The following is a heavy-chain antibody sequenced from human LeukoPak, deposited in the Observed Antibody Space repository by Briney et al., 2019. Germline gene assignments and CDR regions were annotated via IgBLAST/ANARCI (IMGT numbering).Heavy chain of an antibody. J-gene: IGHJ4*02. CDR2: INHSGST. V-gene: IGHV4-34*01. D-gene: IGHD1-26*01. CDR1: GGSFSGYY. Sequence: SETLSLTCAVYGGSFSGYYWSWIRQPPGKGLEWIGEINHSGSTNYNPSLKSRVTISVDTSKNQFSLKLSSVTAADTAVYYCARGNLWELLLEVPAYYFDYWAREPWSPSPQ. CDR3: ARGNLWELLLEVPAYYFDY.